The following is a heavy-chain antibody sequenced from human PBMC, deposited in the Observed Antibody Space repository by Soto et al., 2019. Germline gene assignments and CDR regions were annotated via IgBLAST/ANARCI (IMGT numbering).Heavy chain of an antibody. J-gene: IGHJ3*02. CDR2: IYYSGST. Sequence: SETLCLTCTVSGGSISSYYLSWIRQPPGKGLEWIGYIYYSGSTNYNPSLKSRVTISVDTSKNQFSLKLSSVTAADTAVYYCARGESLRSFDIWGQGTMVTVSS. CDR1: GGSISSYY. V-gene: IGHV4-59*01. CDR3: ARGESLRSFDI.